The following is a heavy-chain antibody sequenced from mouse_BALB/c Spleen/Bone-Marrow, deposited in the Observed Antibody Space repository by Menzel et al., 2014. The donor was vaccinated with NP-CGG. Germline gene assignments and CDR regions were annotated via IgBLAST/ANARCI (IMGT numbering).Heavy chain of an antibody. Sequence: DVHLVESGGGLVQPGGSLKLSCAASGFTFSNYGMSWVRQTPDKRLEWVATINGNGGSTYYPDSVKGRFTISRDTAKNTLYLQMSSLKSEETAMYYCVRGNYGNYVDYFDFWGQGTTLTVSS. J-gene: IGHJ2*01. D-gene: IGHD2-1*01. CDR3: VRGNYGNYVDYFDF. CDR1: GFTFSNYG. CDR2: INGNGGST. V-gene: IGHV5-6-3*01.